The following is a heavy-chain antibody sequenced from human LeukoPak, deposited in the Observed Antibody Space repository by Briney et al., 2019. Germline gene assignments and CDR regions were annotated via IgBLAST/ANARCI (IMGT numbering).Heavy chain of an antibody. CDR3: ARGQHGETQLPGFHGMDV. CDR2: VYSGGST. V-gene: IGHV3-66*01. J-gene: IGHJ6*02. D-gene: IGHD1-1*01. Sequence: GGSLRLSCKASGFTFSSYAMSWVRQAPGKGLEWVSVVYSGGSTYYADSVKGRFTISRDNSKNTLYLQMNSLRAEDTAVYYCARGQHGETQLPGFHGMDVWGQGTTVTVSS. CDR1: GFTFSSYA.